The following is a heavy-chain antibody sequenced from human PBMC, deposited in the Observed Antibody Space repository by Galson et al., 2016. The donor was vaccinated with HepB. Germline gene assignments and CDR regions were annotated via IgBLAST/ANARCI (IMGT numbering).Heavy chain of an antibody. Sequence: SLRLSCATSGFTFSSHWMHWVHQAPGKGLVWVSRINSAGTTRNYVDSVEGRFIVSRDNAKNSLYLQMNSLRVEDTGVYYCVREGAVAGNVADYWGPGTLVTVSS. V-gene: IGHV3-74*01. D-gene: IGHD6-19*01. J-gene: IGHJ4*02. CDR2: INSAGTTR. CDR3: VREGAVAGNVADY. CDR1: GFTFSSHW.